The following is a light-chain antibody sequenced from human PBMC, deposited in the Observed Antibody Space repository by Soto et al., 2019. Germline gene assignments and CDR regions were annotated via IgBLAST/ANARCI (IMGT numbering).Light chain of an antibody. CDR3: QQYYSYPR. CDR2: AAS. CDR1: QGISSY. V-gene: IGKV1-8*01. Sequence: AIRMTQSPSSLSASTGDRVTITCRASQGISSYLAWYQQKPGKAPKLLIYAASTLQSGVPSRFSGGGSGTDFTLTISCLQSEDFATYYCQQYYSYPRFGQGTKLEIK. J-gene: IGKJ2*01.